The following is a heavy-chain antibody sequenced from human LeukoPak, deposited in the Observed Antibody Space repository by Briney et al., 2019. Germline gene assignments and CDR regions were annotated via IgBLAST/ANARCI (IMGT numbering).Heavy chain of an antibody. CDR2: ISHDGRDT. J-gene: IGHJ6*03. CDR3: ARVGRVSIYPSYMDV. CDR1: GFTFSTFP. D-gene: IGHD6-6*01. Sequence: TGTSLRLSCEASGFTFSTFPMHWVRQTPDKRLEWVAVISHDGRDTYYADSVKGRFTISRDKSKNTLYLQMNSLSPEDTAVVYCARVGRVSIYPSYMDVWGKGTTVTVSS. V-gene: IGHV3-30*04.